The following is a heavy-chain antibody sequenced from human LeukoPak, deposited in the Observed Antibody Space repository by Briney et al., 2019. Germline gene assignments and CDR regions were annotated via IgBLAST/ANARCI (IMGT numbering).Heavy chain of an antibody. J-gene: IGHJ4*02. CDR2: INHSGST. Sequence: SETLSLTCAVYGGSFSGYYWSWIRQPPGKGLEWIGEINHSGSTNYNPSLKSRVTISVDTSRNQFSLNLSSVTAADTAVYYCARGQFWSGYSIWGQGTLVTVSS. CDR3: ARGQFWSGYSI. D-gene: IGHD3-3*02. CDR1: GGSFSGYY. V-gene: IGHV4-34*01.